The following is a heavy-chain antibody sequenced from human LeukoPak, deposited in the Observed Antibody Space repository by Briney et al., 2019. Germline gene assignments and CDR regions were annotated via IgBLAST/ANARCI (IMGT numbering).Heavy chain of an antibody. V-gene: IGHV4-59*08. CDR3: ARDMDYYGSGSYYTWGY. Sequence: PSETLSLTCTVSGDSIRSYYWSWIRQPPGKGLEWIGYSYYSGSTNYNPSLRSRVTISVDTSKNQFSLKLSSVTAADTAVYYCARDMDYYGSGSYYTWGYWGQGTLVTVPS. CDR2: SYYSGST. J-gene: IGHJ4*02. D-gene: IGHD3-10*01. CDR1: GDSIRSYY.